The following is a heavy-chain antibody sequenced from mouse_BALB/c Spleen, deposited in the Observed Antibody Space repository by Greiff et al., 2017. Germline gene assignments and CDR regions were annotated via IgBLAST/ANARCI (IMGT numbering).Heavy chain of an antibody. V-gene: IGHV14-4*02. CDR1: GFNIKDYY. Sequence: EVKLQESGAELVRSGASVKLSCTASGFNIKDYYMHWVKQRPEQGLEWIGWIDPENGDTEYAPKFQGKATMTADTSSNTAYLQLSSLTSEDTAVYYCNTMITKRYWGQGTLVTVSA. J-gene: IGHJ3*01. CDR3: NTMITKRY. D-gene: IGHD2-4*01. CDR2: IDPENGDT.